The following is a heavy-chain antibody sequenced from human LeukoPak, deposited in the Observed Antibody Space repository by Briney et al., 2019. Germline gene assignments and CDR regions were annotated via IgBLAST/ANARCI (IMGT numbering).Heavy chain of an antibody. J-gene: IGHJ4*02. CDR2: ISSDGTAN. CDR3: VREFWYRFDN. V-gene: IGHV3-11*04. CDR1: GFIFSDYY. Sequence: GGSLRLSCAASGFIFSDYYMSWIRQAPGKGLEFVSYISSDGTANYYADSVKGRFTISGDNAQNSVYLEMTNPRAEDTAVYYCVREFWYRFDNWGQGTVVTVSS. D-gene: IGHD6-13*01.